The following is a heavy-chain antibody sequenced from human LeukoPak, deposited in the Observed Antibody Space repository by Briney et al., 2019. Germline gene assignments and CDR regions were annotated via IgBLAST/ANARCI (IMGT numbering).Heavy chain of an antibody. CDR2: IYYTGST. Sequence: SETLSLTCTVSGGSINSYYWSWIRQPPGKGLEWIGYIYYTGSTHYNPSLKSRVTISIDTSKNQFSLNLRPVTAADTAVYYCANSSRPHWFDPWGQGTLVTVSS. D-gene: IGHD6-13*01. CDR1: GGSINSYY. V-gene: IGHV4-59*01. CDR3: ANSSRPHWFDP. J-gene: IGHJ5*02.